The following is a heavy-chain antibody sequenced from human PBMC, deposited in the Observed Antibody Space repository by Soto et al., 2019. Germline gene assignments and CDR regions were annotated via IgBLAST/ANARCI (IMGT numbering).Heavy chain of an antibody. V-gene: IGHV3-11*04. CDR3: ARRASR. CDR2: IHPSGQPI. Sequence: LSLTCTVSGGSISSGGYYWSWIRQHPGKGLEWISYIHPSGQPIFYADSVKGRFTISRDNANNSLFLQMNSLRAEDTAVYYCARRASRWGQGTMVTVSS. D-gene: IGHD1-26*01. CDR1: GGSISSGGYY. J-gene: IGHJ3*01.